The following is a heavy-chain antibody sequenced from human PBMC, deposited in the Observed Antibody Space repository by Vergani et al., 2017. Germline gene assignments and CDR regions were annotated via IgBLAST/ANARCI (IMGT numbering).Heavy chain of an antibody. Sequence: QEQLVQSGSELKKPGASVKVSCKASGYSFNNYAIHWVRQAPGQGLEWMGWINPTTGNPTYARAFTGRFVFSLDTSISTAYLQIGSLKAEDTAVYFSARAKRRRLAVGATDSWGKGTLLTVSS. CDR3: ARAKRRRLAVGATDS. J-gene: IGHJ4*02. D-gene: IGHD6-19*01. CDR1: GYSFNNYA. CDR2: INPTTGNP. V-gene: IGHV7-4-1*01.